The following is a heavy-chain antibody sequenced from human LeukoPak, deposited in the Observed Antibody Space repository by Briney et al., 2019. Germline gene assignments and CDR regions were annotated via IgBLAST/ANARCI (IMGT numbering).Heavy chain of an antibody. Sequence: PGGSLRLSCAASGFTVSSNYMSWVRQAPGKGLEWVSIIYSGGSTFYADSVKGRFTISRDNSKNTLYLQMNSLRAEDTAVYYCARDRRLGSTMIVVSYYFDYWGQGTLVTVSS. CDR1: GFTVSSNY. CDR2: IYSGGST. D-gene: IGHD3-22*01. V-gene: IGHV3-53*01. J-gene: IGHJ4*02. CDR3: ARDRRLGSTMIVVSYYFDY.